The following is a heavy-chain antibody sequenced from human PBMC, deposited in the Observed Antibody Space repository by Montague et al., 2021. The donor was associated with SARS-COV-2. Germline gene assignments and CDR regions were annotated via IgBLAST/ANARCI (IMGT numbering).Heavy chain of an antibody. CDR2: IYHSGST. V-gene: IGHV4-4*02. CDR3: AREFRTYGYGGQYWYFDL. CDR1: GGSLSSSHW. Sequence: SETLSLTCAVSGGSLSSSHWWSWVRQPPGKGLEWIGEIYHSGSTNYNPSLKSRVTISIDKSKNQFSLKLSSVTAADTAVYYCAREFRTYGYGGQYWYFDLWGRGTLVTVSS. D-gene: IGHD3-10*01. J-gene: IGHJ2*01.